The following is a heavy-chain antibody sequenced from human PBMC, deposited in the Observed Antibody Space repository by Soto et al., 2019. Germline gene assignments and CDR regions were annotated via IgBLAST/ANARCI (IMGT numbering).Heavy chain of an antibody. Sequence: ASVKVSCKASGYTFTSYDINWVRQATGQGREWMGWMNPNSGNTGYAQKFQGRVTMTRNTSISTAYMELSSLRSEDTAVYYCARVMLYYDILTGYYRVGAFDIWGQGTMVTVSS. D-gene: IGHD3-9*01. CDR3: ARVMLYYDILTGYYRVGAFDI. CDR2: MNPNSGNT. CDR1: GYTFTSYD. J-gene: IGHJ3*02. V-gene: IGHV1-8*01.